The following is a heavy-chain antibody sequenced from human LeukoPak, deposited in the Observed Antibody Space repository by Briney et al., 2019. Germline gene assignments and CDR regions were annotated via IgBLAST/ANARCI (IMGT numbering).Heavy chain of an antibody. CDR3: ARASYSYDINGWVPFDY. J-gene: IGHJ4*02. Sequence: SSETLSLTCTVSGDSISSYYWSWIRQPPGKGLEWIGYISDSGSTNYNPSLKSRVTISGDTSKNQFSLRLSSVTVADTAVYYCARASYSYDINGWVPFDYWGQGTLVTVSS. D-gene: IGHD3-22*01. V-gene: IGHV4-4*09. CDR2: ISDSGST. CDR1: GDSISSYY.